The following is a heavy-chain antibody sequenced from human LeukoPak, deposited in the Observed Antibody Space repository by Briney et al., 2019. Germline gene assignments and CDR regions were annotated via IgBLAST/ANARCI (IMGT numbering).Heavy chain of an antibody. D-gene: IGHD4-17*01. V-gene: IGHV1-69*06. J-gene: IGHJ1*01. Sequence: SVKVSCKASVGTFSSYAISWVRQAPGQGLDWMGRIIPIFGTANYAQKFQGRVTITADKSTSTAYMELSSLRSEDTAVYYCARYGDSEYFQHWGQGTLVTVSS. CDR3: ARYGDSEYFQH. CDR2: IIPIFGTA. CDR1: VGTFSSYA.